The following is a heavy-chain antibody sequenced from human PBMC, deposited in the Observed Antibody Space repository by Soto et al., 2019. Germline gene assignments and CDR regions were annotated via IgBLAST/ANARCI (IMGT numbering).Heavy chain of an antibody. V-gene: IGHV4-59*13. CDR1: GGSMISYY. D-gene: IGHD4-17*01. Sequence: PSETLSLTCTVSGGSMISYYWSWIRQPPGKGLEWIGGYSGFTNYNPSLESRATISVDHSKNQFFLTLRSVTAADTAVYYCARDYGDYSFFFDYWGQGALVTVSS. CDR3: ARDYGDYSFFFDY. CDR2: YSGFT. J-gene: IGHJ4*02.